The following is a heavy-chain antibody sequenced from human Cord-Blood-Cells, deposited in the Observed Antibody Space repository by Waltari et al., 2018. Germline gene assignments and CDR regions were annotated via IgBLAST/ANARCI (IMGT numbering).Heavy chain of an antibody. J-gene: IGHJ4*02. CDR3: ARDMATKKYFDY. Sequence: EVQLVESGGGLVKPGGSLRLSCAASGFTFGSYSMTWFRQAPGKGLGWVSSISSSSSYIYYADSVKGRFTISRDNAKNSLYLQMNSLRAEDTAVYYCARDMATKKYFDYWGQGTLVTVS. V-gene: IGHV3-21*01. CDR2: ISSSSSYI. D-gene: IGHD5-12*01. CDR1: GFTFGSYS.